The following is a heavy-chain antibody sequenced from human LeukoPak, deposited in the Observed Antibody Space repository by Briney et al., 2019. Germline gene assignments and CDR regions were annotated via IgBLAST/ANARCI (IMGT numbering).Heavy chain of an antibody. CDR2: IYHSGST. V-gene: IGHV4-38-2*02. J-gene: IGHJ2*01. Sequence: SETLSLTCTVSGYSISSGYYWGWIRQPPGKGLEWIGSIYHSGSTYYNPSLKSRVTISVDTSKNQFSLKLSSVTAADTAVYYCASRYCTNGVYAPNWYFDLWGRGTLVTVSS. CDR3: ASRYCTNGVYAPNWYFDL. CDR1: GYSISSGYY. D-gene: IGHD2-8*01.